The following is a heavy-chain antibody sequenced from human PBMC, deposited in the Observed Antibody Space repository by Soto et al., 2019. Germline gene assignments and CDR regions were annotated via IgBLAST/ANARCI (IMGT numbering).Heavy chain of an antibody. J-gene: IGHJ5*02. V-gene: IGHV3-23*01. CDR3: AKDGWILPPDP. Sequence: GGSLRLSCAASGFTFRSFAMSWVRQAPGKGLEWVSGISGVGGSTYYADSVKGRFTISRDNSKNTLHLQMNSLRAEDTAVYYCAKDGWILPPDPWGQGTLVTVSS. CDR1: GFTFRSFA. CDR2: ISGVGGST. D-gene: IGHD5-12*01.